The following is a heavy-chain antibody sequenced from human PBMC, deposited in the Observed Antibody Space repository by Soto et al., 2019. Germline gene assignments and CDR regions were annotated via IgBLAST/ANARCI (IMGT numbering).Heavy chain of an antibody. CDR2: IIPIFGTA. CDR3: ARDRVRRDGYNGYYYYGMDV. CDR1: GCTFSSYA. D-gene: IGHD5-12*01. J-gene: IGHJ6*02. Sequence: SLKLSCKASGCTFSSYAISWVLQAPGQGLEWMGGIIPIFGTANYAQKFQGRVTITADKSTSTAYMELSSLRSEDAAVYYCARDRVRRDGYNGYYYYGMDVWGQGTTVTVSS. V-gene: IGHV1-69*06.